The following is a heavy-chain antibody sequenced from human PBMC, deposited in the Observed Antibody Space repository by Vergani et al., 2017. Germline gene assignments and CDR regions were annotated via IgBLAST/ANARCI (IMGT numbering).Heavy chain of an antibody. D-gene: IGHD2-2*01. CDR1: GFTFSSYE. CDR3: ARDRWVIEYCSSTSCYGANYYGMDV. J-gene: IGHJ6*02. V-gene: IGHV3-48*03. Sequence: EVQLVESGGGLVQPGGSLRLSCAASGFTFSSYEMNWVRQAPGQGLEWVSSISSSGSTIYYADSVKGRFHISKDKAKNSLYLQMNSLRAEDTAVYYCARDRWVIEYCSSTSCYGANYYGMDVWGQGTTVTVSS. CDR2: ISSSGSTI.